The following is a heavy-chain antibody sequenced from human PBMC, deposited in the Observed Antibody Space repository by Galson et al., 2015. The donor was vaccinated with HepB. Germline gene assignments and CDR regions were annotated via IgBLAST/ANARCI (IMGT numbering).Heavy chain of an antibody. J-gene: IGHJ6*02. CDR3: TTYFGYSSNWRANYQNYGMDV. CDR2: VSGDSYGGTT. CDR1: GFAFGDFA. Sequence: SLRLSCAASGFAFGDFALSWFRQAPGEGLEWIGSVSGDSYGGTTVYAASLKGRFTISRDDSKSIAYLQMNSLRSEDAGVYYCTTYFGYSSNWRANYQNYGMDVWGQGTTVTVSS. D-gene: IGHD5-24*01. V-gene: IGHV3-49*03.